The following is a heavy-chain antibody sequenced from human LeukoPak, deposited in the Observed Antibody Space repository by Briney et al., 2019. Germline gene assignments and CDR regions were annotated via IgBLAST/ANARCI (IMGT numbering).Heavy chain of an antibody. D-gene: IGHD1-1*01. V-gene: IGHV3-7*01. CDR3: ARLGLEVGGPNWFDP. Sequence: PGGSLRLSCAASGFTFTTYWMHWARQAPGKGLEWVAHIKRDGSQKYYLDSVKGRFTISRDNAKNSLYLQMNSLRVEDTAVYYCARLGLEVGGPNWFDPWGQGTLVTVSS. CDR2: IKRDGSQK. CDR1: GFTFTTYW. J-gene: IGHJ5*02.